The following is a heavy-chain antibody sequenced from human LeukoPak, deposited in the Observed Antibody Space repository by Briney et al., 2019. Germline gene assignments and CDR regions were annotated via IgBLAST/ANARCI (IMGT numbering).Heavy chain of an antibody. J-gene: IGHJ4*02. CDR2: IFYSGST. V-gene: IGHV4-59*08. Sequence: SESLSLTCTVSRDSLNSYYWIWIRPPPPKGRHGMGYIFYSGSTNYNPSLKSRVTISVDTSKNQFSLKLSSVTAADTAVYYCARRITSSGWYRDDYWGQGTLVTVSS. D-gene: IGHD6-19*01. CDR3: ARRITSSGWYRDDY. CDR1: RDSLNSYY.